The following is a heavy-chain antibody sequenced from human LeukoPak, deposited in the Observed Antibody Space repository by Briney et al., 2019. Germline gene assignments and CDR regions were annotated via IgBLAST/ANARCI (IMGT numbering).Heavy chain of an antibody. D-gene: IGHD3-22*01. J-gene: IGHJ3*02. CDR2: IYYSGST. Sequence: SETLSLTCTVSGGSLSRYYWSWIRQPPGKGRGWIGYIYYSGSTNYNPSLKSRVTISVDTSKNQFSLKLSSVTAADTAVYYCARVPRITMIRGAFDIWGQGTMVTVSS. CDR3: ARVPRITMIRGAFDI. CDR1: GGSLSRYY. V-gene: IGHV4-59*01.